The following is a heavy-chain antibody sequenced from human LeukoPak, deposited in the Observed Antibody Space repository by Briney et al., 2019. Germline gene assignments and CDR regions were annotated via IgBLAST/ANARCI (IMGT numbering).Heavy chain of an antibody. CDR3: ARWTGRRGYFDY. V-gene: IGHV1-8*01. CDR2: MNPNSGNT. J-gene: IGHJ4*02. Sequence: ASVKVSCKASGYTFTSYDINWVRQATGQGLEWMGWMNPNSGNTGYAQKFQGRVTMTTDTSTSTAYMELRSLRSDDTAVYYCARWTGRRGYFDYWGQGTLVTVSS. CDR1: GYTFTSYD. D-gene: IGHD1-14*01.